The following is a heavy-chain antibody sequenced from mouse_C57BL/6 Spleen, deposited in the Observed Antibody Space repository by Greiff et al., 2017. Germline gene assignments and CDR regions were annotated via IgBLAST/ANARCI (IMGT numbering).Heavy chain of an antibody. D-gene: IGHD4-1*01. J-gene: IGHJ4*01. Sequence: VQLKESGAELVRPGASVKLSCTASGFNIKDYYMHWVKQRPELGLEWIGRIDPEDGDTESAPKFPGKATMTADTSSNTAYLQLSSLTSEDTAVYCCTTLELGRAMDYWGQGTSVTVSS. CDR3: TTLELGRAMDY. CDR1: GFNIKDYY. CDR2: IDPEDGDT. V-gene: IGHV14-1*01.